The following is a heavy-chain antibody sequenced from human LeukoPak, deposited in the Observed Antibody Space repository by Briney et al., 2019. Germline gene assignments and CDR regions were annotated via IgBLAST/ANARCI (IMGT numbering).Heavy chain of an antibody. D-gene: IGHD6-19*01. V-gene: IGHV5-51*01. CDR1: GYSFTSYW. CDR2: IYPDDSDT. Sequence: GESLKISCKGSGYSFTSYWIGWVRQLPGKGLEWMGIIYPDDSDTRYSPSLQGQVTISADKSISTAYLQWSSLKASDTAMYYCVRLVVYSGGWYFGYWGQGTLVTVSS. CDR3: VRLVVYSGGWYFGY. J-gene: IGHJ4*02.